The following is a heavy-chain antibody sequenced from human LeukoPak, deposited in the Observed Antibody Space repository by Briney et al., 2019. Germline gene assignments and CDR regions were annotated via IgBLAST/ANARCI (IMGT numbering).Heavy chain of an antibody. D-gene: IGHD5-12*01. V-gene: IGHV4-30-4*08. CDR2: IYYSGST. Sequence: SQTLSLTCTVSGGSISSGDYYWRWIRQPPGKGLEWIGYIYYSGSTYYNPSLKGRVTISVDTSKNQFSLKLSSVTAADTAVYYCARDRSGYDLYYWGQGTLVTVSS. J-gene: IGHJ4*02. CDR3: ARDRSGYDLYY. CDR1: GGSISSGDYY.